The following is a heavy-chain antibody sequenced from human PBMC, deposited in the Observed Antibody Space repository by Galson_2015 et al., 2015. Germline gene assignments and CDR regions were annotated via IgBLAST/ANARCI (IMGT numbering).Heavy chain of an antibody. CDR1: GYSFTSYW. CDR3: ARRGYSYACAFDI. J-gene: IGHJ3*02. CDR2: IYPGDSDT. D-gene: IGHD5-18*01. V-gene: IGHV5-51*01. Sequence: QSGAEVKKSGESLKISCKGTGYSFTSYWIGWVRQMPGKGLEWMGVIYPGDSDTRSSPSFQGQVTISADKSISTAYLQWSSLKASDTAMYYCARRGYSYACAFDIWGQGTMVTVSS.